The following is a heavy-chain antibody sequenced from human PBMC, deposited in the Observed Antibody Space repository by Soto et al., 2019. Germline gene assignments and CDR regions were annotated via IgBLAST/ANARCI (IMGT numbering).Heavy chain of an antibody. CDR2: INAGNGNT. CDR3: ARDEGDSSGLGAVAFDI. CDR1: GYTFTSYA. V-gene: IGHV1-3*01. Sequence: QVQLVQSGAEVKKPGASVKVSCKASGYTFTSYAMHWVRQAPGQRLEWMGWINAGNGNTKYSQKFQGRVTITRDTSASTAYMELSSLRSEDTAVYYCARDEGDSSGLGAVAFDIWGQGTMVVVSS. D-gene: IGHD6-19*01. J-gene: IGHJ3*02.